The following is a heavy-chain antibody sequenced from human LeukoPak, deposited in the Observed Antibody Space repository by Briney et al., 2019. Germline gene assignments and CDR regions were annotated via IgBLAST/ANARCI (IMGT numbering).Heavy chain of an antibody. V-gene: IGHV5-51*01. CDR1: GYSFTSYW. CDR2: IYPGDSDT. CDR3: AGRGRHYDILTGYYIDY. J-gene: IGHJ4*02. Sequence: GESLKISCKGSGYSFTSYWIGWVRQMPGKGLEWMGIIYPGDSDTRYSPSFQGQITISADKSISTAYLQWSSLKASDTAMYYCAGRGRHYDILTGYYIDYWGQGTLVTVSS. D-gene: IGHD3-9*01.